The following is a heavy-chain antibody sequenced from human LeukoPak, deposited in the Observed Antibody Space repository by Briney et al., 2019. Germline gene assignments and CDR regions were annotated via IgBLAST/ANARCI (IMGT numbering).Heavy chain of an antibody. CDR3: AKDLGPSGAGWFDP. CDR2: ISGYGGSR. Sequence: GGSLRLSCAASAFTFSSYAMSWVRQAPGKGLEWVSVISGYGGSRYYADSVKGRFTISRDNSKNSLYLQMNSLRTEDTALYYCAKDLGPSGAGWFDPWGQGTLVTVSS. J-gene: IGHJ5*02. V-gene: IGHV3-43*02. D-gene: IGHD7-27*01. CDR1: AFTFSSYA.